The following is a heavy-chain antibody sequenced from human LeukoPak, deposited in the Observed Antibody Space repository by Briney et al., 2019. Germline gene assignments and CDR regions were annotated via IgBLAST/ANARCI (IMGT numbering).Heavy chain of an antibody. Sequence: PSETLSLTCSVSGGSIASGGYFWSWIRQHPGTGLEWIGYIYYSGYPNYNPPLKSRVTISVDTSKNQFSLKLSSVTAADTAVYYCARAGSLYYDDLSGYYGSWFDPWGQGTLVTVSS. V-gene: IGHV4-31*03. J-gene: IGHJ5*02. D-gene: IGHD3-3*01. CDR3: ARAGSLYYDDLSGYYGSWFDP. CDR1: GGSIASGGYF. CDR2: IYYSGYP.